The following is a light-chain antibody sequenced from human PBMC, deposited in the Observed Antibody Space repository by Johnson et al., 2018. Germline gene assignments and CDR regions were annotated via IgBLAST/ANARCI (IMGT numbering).Light chain of an antibody. Sequence: QSVLTQPPSVSAAPGQKVTISCSGSSSNIGNNYVSWYQQLPGTAPKLLIYENNKRPSGIPDRFSGSKSGTSATLGITGLQTGAEAAYYCGTWVSSLSAGNVIGTETQVTVL. CDR1: SSNIGNNY. CDR2: ENN. V-gene: IGLV1-51*02. J-gene: IGLJ1*01. CDR3: GTWVSSLSAGNV.